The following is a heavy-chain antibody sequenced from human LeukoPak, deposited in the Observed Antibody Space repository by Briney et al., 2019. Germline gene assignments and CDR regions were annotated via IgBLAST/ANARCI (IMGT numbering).Heavy chain of an antibody. CDR2: IKQDGSER. J-gene: IGHJ4*02. Sequence: GGSLRLSCEASGFSMSVYWMSWDRQAPGKGQEWVGNIKQDGSERNYVDSVKGRFTISRDNAKKSLYLQMDSLRAEDAAVYYCARDWGAYYHFFDYWGQGTLVTVSS. V-gene: IGHV3-7*01. CDR3: ARDWGAYYHFFDY. D-gene: IGHD3-22*01. CDR1: GFSMSVYW.